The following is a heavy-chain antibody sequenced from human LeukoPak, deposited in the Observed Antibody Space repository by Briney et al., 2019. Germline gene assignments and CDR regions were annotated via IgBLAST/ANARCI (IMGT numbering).Heavy chain of an antibody. CDR1: GFTFSSYE. CDR3: AVYYYDSSGYYPFDY. CDR2: ISSSGSTI. Sequence: PGGSLRLSCAASGFTFSSYEMNWVRQAPGKGLEWVSYISSSGSTIYYADSVKGRFTISGDNAKNSLYLQMNSLRAEDTAVYYCAVYYYDSSGYYPFDYWGQGTLVTVSS. J-gene: IGHJ4*02. D-gene: IGHD3-22*01. V-gene: IGHV3-48*03.